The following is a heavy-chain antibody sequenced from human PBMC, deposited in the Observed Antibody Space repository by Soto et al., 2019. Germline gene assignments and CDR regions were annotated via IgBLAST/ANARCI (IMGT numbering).Heavy chain of an antibody. Sequence: LRLSCAASGFTFSSYAMSWVRQAPGKGLEWVSAISGSGGSTYYADSVKGRFTISRDNSKNTLYLQMNSLRAEDTAVYYCAKRLSYSSGTYFDYWGQGTLVTVSS. D-gene: IGHD6-19*01. CDR1: GFTFSSYA. CDR2: ISGSGGST. V-gene: IGHV3-23*01. J-gene: IGHJ4*02. CDR3: AKRLSYSSGTYFDY.